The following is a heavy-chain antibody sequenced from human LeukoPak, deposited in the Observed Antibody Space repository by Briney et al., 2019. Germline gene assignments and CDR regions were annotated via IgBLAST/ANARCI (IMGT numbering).Heavy chain of an antibody. Sequence: GGSLRLSCAASGFTFSSYAMHWVRQAPGKGLEGVAVISYDGSNKYYADSVKGRFTISRDNSKNTLYLQMNSLRAEDMAVYYCARTRNSRSWYVTFDYWGQGTLVTVSS. J-gene: IGHJ4*02. CDR3: ARTRNSRSWYVTFDY. CDR1: GFTFSSYA. D-gene: IGHD6-13*01. CDR2: ISYDGSNK. V-gene: IGHV3-30-3*01.